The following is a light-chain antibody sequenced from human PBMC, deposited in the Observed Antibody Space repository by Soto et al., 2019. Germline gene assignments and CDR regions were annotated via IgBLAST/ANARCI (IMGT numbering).Light chain of an antibody. CDR1: QSVTNNY. CDR2: GAS. CDR3: QQYGSSPDT. V-gene: IGKV3-20*01. Sequence: EIVLTQSPGTLSLSPGERATLSCRASQSVTNNYLAWYQQKPGQAPRLLIYGASRMATGIPDRFSGSGSETDFTLPISRLEPEYFAVYYCQQYGSSPDTFGQRTKLEIK. J-gene: IGKJ2*01.